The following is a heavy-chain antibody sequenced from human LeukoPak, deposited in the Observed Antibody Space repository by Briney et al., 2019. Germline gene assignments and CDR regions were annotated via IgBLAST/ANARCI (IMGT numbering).Heavy chain of an antibody. CDR2: IRSKDNDGTT. CDR1: EFTFGDYA. Sequence: GGSLRLSCTASEFTFGDYAISWVRQAPGKGLEWLGFIRSKDNDGTTDYAASVKGRFIISRDNSKSVAYLEMNDLKIEDTAVYYCTRDRWGGGYISRGMDVWGKGTTVTISS. V-gene: IGHV3-49*04. J-gene: IGHJ6*04. CDR3: TRDRWGGGYISRGMDV. D-gene: IGHD5-12*01.